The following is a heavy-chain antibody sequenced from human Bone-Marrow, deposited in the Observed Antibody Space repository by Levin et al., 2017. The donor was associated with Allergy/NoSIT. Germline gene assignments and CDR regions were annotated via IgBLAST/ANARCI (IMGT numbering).Heavy chain of an antibody. J-gene: IGHJ1*01. V-gene: IGHV3-7*01. CDR3: TTEYCESTSCFFEYFQH. CDR2: IHPHGSEK. CDR1: GFDFRTSW. Sequence: QTGGSLRLSCAASGFDFRTSWMTWVRQAPGKGLEWVANIHPHGSEKYYVDSVKGRFTISRDNSGKSVFLQMNSLRVDDTATYFCTTEYCESTSCFFEYFQHWGPGTLVSVSS. D-gene: IGHD2-2*01.